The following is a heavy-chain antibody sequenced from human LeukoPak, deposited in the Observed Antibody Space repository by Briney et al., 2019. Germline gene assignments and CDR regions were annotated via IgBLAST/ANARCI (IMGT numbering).Heavy chain of an antibody. CDR2: IYYSGST. V-gene: IGHV4-59*01. CDR1: GGSISSYY. CDR3: ARDLIAVAGARSYYYGMDV. D-gene: IGHD6-19*01. Sequence: SETLSLTCTVSGGSISSYYWSWIRQPPGKGLEWIGYIYYSGSTNYNPSLKSRVNISVDTSKNQFSLKLSSVTAADTAVYYCARDLIAVAGARSYYYGMDVWGQGTTVTVSS. J-gene: IGHJ6*02.